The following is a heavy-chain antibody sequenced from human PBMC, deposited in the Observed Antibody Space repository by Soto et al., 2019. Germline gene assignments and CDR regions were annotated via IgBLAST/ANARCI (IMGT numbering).Heavy chain of an antibody. CDR3: ASPKIAFYNWFDP. CDR2: INHSGST. V-gene: IGHV4-34*01. Sequence: SETLSLTCAVYGGSFSGYYWTWIRQPPGTGLEWIGEINHSGSTYYNPSLKSRVTISVDTSKNQFSLKLSSVTAADTAVYYCASPKIAFYNWFDPWGQGTLVTVSS. CDR1: GGSFSGYY. D-gene: IGHD3-3*02. J-gene: IGHJ5*02.